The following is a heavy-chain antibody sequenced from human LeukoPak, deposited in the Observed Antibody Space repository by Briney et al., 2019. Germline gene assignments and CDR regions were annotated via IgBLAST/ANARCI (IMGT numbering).Heavy chain of an antibody. Sequence: GGSLRLSCAASGFTFSSYAMSWVRQAPGKGLEWVSAISGSGGSTYYADSVKGRFTISRDNSKNTLYLQMNSLRAEDTAAYYCAKGRRNCSSTSCYLDYWGQGTLVTVSS. J-gene: IGHJ4*02. V-gene: IGHV3-23*01. CDR2: ISGSGGST. CDR1: GFTFSSYA. CDR3: AKGRRNCSSTSCYLDY. D-gene: IGHD2-2*01.